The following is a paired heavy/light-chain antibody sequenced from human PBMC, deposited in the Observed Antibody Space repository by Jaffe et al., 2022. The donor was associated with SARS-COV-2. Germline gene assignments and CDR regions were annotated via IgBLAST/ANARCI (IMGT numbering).Light chain of an antibody. V-gene: IGLV2-14*01. Sequence: QSALSQPASVSGSPGQSITISCTGTSSDIGGYQYVSWYQQHPGKAPKLTIYEVTKRPSGVPDRFSGSKSGNTASLTISGLQAEDEADYYCSSSRSTTSWVFGGGTKLTVL. J-gene: IGLJ3*02. CDR1: SSDIGGYQY. CDR3: SSSRSTTSWV. CDR2: EVT.
Heavy chain of an antibody. CDR2: MSSSGSTI. J-gene: IGHJ4*02. D-gene: IGHD3-9*01. CDR3: ARGARYFDWAFDY. CDR1: GFTFSDYY. V-gene: IGHV3-11*01. Sequence: QVQLVESGGGLVKPGGSLRLSCTVSGFTFSDYYMNWVRQAPGKGLEWVSYMSSSGSTIYYADSVKGRFTISRDNAKNSLYLQMNSLRAEDTAVYYCARGARYFDWAFDYWGQGTLVTVSS.